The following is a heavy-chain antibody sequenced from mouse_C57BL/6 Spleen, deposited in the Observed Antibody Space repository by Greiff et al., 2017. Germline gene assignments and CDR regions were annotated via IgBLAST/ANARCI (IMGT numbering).Heavy chain of an antibody. CDR1: GYSITSGYY. CDR2: ISYDGSN. D-gene: IGHD1-1*01. Sequence: VQLQQSGPGLVKPSQSLSLTCSVTGYSITSGYYWNWIRQFPGNKLEWMGYISYDGSNNYNPSLKNRISITRDTSKDQFFLKLNSVTTEDTATYFCAREGVVGGYFDYWGQGTTLTVSS. CDR3: AREGVVGGYFDY. J-gene: IGHJ2*01. V-gene: IGHV3-6*01.